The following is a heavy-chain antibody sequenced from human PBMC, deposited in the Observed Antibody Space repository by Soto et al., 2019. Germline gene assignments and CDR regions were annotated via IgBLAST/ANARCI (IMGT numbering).Heavy chain of an antibody. CDR3: ARSAVITIFGVSPLVDY. CDR1: GGSIDSGDYY. Sequence: SETLSLTCTVSGGSIDSGDYYWSWIRQPPGKGLEWIGYVYYSGTTNYNPFLKSRVTISVDTSKNQFSLKLSSVTAADTAVYYCARSAVITIFGVSPLVDYWGQGTLVTVSS. CDR2: VYYSGTT. V-gene: IGHV4-61*08. J-gene: IGHJ4*02. D-gene: IGHD3-3*01.